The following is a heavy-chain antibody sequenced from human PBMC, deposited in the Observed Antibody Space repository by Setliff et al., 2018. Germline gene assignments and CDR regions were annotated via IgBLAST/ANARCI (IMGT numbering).Heavy chain of an antibody. D-gene: IGHD3-10*01. CDR2: ISGGSSYI. Sequence: GGSLRLSCAASGFTFSSYGMNWVRQAPGKGLEWVSCISGGSSYIHYEDSMKGRFTISRDDAKNSVYLQINSLRAEDTAVYYCARGGGYYLDLWGQGMLVTVSS. CDR1: GFTFSSYG. J-gene: IGHJ4*02. CDR3: ARGGGYYLDL. V-gene: IGHV3-21*01.